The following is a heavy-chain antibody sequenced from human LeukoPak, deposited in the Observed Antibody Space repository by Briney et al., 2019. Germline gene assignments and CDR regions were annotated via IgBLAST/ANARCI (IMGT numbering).Heavy chain of an antibody. V-gene: IGHV3-21*01. D-gene: IGHD6-13*01. CDR2: ISSSSSYI. CDR3: ARACEEYSSSCGC. J-gene: IGHJ4*02. Sequence: GGSLRLSCAASGFTFSSYSMNWVRQAPGKGLEWVSSISSSSSYIYYADSVKGRFTISRDNAKNSLYLQMNSLRAEDTAVYYCARACEEYSSSCGCWGQGTLVTVSS. CDR1: GFTFSSYS.